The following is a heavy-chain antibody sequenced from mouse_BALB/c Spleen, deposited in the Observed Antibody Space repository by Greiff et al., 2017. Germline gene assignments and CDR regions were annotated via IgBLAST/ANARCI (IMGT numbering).Heavy chain of an antibody. CDR2: ISSGGSYT. CDR3: ASDYYDSNSLDY. V-gene: IGHV5-9-4*01. J-gene: IGHJ3*01. D-gene: IGHD1-1*01. Sequence: DVMLVESGGGLVKPGGSLKLSCAASGFTFSSYAMPWVRQSPEKRLEWVAEISSGGSYTYYPDTVTGRFTISRDNAKNTLYLEMSSLRSEDTAMYYCASDYYDSNSLDYWGQGTLVTVSA. CDR1: GFTFSSYA.